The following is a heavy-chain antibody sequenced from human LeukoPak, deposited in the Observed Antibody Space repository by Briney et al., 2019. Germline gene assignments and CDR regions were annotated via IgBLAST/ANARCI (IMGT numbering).Heavy chain of an antibody. CDR2: ISGSGGST. D-gene: IGHD4-11*01. J-gene: IGHJ3*02. V-gene: IGHV3-23*01. CDR3: AKARNSDYRFGLDI. CDR1: RFTFSNYG. Sequence: GESLKISCAVARFTFSNYGMSWVRQAPGKGLEWVSGISGSGGSTYYADSVKGRFTFFGDNSRNTLYLQMSSLRVEDTAVYYCAKARNSDYRFGLDIWGQGTMVTVSS.